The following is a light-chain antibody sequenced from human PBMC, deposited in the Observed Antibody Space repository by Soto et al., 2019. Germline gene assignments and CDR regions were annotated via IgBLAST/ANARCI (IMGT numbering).Light chain of an antibody. CDR2: EFN. CDR3: SSYTANTTLV. J-gene: IGLJ3*02. CDR1: SSDVGGYKY. Sequence: QSALTQPASVSGSPGQSITISCTGTSSDVGGYKYVSWYQQHPGKAPKLMIYEFNNRPSGVSSRFSGSKSGNTASLTISGLQAEDEADYYCSSYTANTTLVFGGGTQLTVL. V-gene: IGLV2-14*01.